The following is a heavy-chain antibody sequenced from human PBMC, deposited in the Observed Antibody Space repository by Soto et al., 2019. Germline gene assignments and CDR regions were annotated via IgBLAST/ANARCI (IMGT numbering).Heavy chain of an antibody. Sequence: SETLSLTCTVSGGSISSSSYYWGWIRQPPGKGLEWIGSIYYSGSTYYNPSLKSRVTISVDTSKNQFSLKLSSVTAADTAVYYCARDIAVAGTFSWFDPWGQGTLVTVSS. J-gene: IGHJ5*02. CDR2: IYYSGST. CDR1: GGSISSSSYY. CDR3: ARDIAVAGTFSWFDP. D-gene: IGHD6-19*01. V-gene: IGHV4-39*02.